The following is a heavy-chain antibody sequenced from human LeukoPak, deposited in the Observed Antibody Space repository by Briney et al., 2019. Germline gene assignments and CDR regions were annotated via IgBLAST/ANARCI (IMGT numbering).Heavy chain of an antibody. D-gene: IGHD3-3*01. Sequence: GASVKVSCKASGYTFTSYDINWVRQATGQGLEWMGWMNPNSGNTGYAQKFQGRVTITRNTSISTAYMELSSLRSEDTAVYYCARGPTYYDFWSGFLRYYYMDVWGKGTTVTVSS. CDR2: MNPNSGNT. J-gene: IGHJ6*03. CDR1: GYTFTSYD. V-gene: IGHV1-8*03. CDR3: ARGPTYYDFWSGFLRYYYMDV.